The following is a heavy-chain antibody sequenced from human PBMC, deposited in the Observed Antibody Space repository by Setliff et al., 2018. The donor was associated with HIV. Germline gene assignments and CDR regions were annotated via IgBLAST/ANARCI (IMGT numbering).Heavy chain of an antibody. V-gene: IGHV3-23*01. CDR3: AREMTSVSTLVTWLDP. Sequence: GGSLRLSCAASGFTFSSYAMSWVRQAPGKGLEWVSTISGRGDSTYYADSVKGRFTISRDNSNNILYLQMDDLTAGDTAIYYCAREMTSVSTLVTWLDPWGQGTLVTVSS. CDR1: GFTFSSYA. D-gene: IGHD4-4*01. CDR2: ISGRGDST. J-gene: IGHJ5*02.